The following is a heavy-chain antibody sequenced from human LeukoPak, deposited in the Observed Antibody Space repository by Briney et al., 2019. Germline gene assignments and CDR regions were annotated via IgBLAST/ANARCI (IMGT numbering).Heavy chain of an antibody. CDR3: ATAAAGRTFYYYYGMDV. CDR1: GFTFSSYG. CDR2: ISYDGSNK. J-gene: IGHJ6*02. D-gene: IGHD6-13*01. Sequence: GGSLRLSCAASGFTFSSYGMHWVRQAPGKGLEWVAVISYDGSNKYYADSVKGRFTISRDNSKNTLYLQMNSLRAEDTAVYYCATAAAGRTFYYYYGMDVWGQGTTVTVSS. V-gene: IGHV3-30*03.